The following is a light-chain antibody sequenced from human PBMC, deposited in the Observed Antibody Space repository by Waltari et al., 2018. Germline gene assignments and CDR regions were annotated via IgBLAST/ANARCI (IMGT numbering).Light chain of an antibody. J-gene: IGLJ2*01. Sequence: QSALTQPASVSGSPGQSITISCTGTSSDIGGYNYVSWYQQLPGRAPKLIIYDVSNRPSWGSNRFSGSKSGNTASLTISVLPGEDEADYYCSSYVSSSTLELFGGGTSLAVL. CDR1: SSDIGGYNY. V-gene: IGLV2-14*03. CDR2: DVS. CDR3: SSYVSSSTLEL.